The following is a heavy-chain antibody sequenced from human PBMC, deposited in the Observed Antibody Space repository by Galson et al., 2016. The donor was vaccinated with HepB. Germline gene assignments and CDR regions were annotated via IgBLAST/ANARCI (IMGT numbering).Heavy chain of an antibody. J-gene: IGHJ4*02. CDR1: GFTFSSYA. CDR2: ISGSGGGT. Sequence: SLRLSCAVSGFTFSSYAMSWVRQAPGKGLQWVSAISGSGGGTYYADSVKGRFTISRDNSKNTLYLEMNSLRAEETAVYYWANSGGKDYYGSGSSNGAFDYWGQGTRVTVSS. CDR3: ANSGGKDYYGSGSSNGAFDY. V-gene: IGHV3-23*01. D-gene: IGHD3-10*01.